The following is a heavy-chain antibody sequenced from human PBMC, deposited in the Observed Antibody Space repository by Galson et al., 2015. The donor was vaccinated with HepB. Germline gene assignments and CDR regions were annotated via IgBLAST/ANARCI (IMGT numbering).Heavy chain of an antibody. CDR1: GFSFRTYA. J-gene: IGHJ4*02. CDR2: ISSDGTST. D-gene: IGHD3-3*01. CDR3: VKDLGWVDDY. Sequence: SLRLSCAFSGFSFRTYAMFWVRQAPVKGLECVADISSDGTSTYYVDSVRGRFTISRDTSKNTMYLQMSSLRPEDTAVYYCVKDLGWVDDYWGQGTLVTVSS. V-gene: IGHV3-64D*06.